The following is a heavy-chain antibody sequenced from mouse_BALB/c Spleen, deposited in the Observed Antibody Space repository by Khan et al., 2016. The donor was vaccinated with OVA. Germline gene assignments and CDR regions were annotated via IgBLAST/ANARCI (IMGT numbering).Heavy chain of an antibody. CDR2: INTYNGEP. J-gene: IGHJ4*01. CDR1: GYTFTNYG. Sequence: LVESGPELKKPGETVKISCKASGYTFTNYGMNWVKQSPGKALKWMGWINTYNGEPTYADDFKGRFAFSLETSATTAYLQINNLKNADTATYFCARPPYFSYTLDYWGQGTSVTVSS. D-gene: IGHD2-10*01. V-gene: IGHV9-3-1*01. CDR3: ARPPYFSYTLDY.